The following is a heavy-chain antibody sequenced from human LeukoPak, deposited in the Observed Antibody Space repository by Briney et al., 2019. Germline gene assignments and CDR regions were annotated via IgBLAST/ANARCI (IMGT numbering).Heavy chain of an antibody. J-gene: IGHJ6*03. CDR3: ARGAANPLNYYYYMDV. V-gene: IGHV4-59*01. Sequence: SETLSLTCTVSGGSISSYYWSWIRQPPGKGLEWIGYIYYSGSTNYNPSLKSRVTISVDTSKNQFSLNLSSVTAADTAVYYCARGAANPLNYYYYMDVWGKGTTVTVSS. CDR1: GGSISSYY. D-gene: IGHD4/OR15-4a*01. CDR2: IYYSGST.